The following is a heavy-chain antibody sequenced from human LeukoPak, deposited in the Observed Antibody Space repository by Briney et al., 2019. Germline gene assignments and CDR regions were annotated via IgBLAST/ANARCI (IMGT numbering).Heavy chain of an antibody. D-gene: IGHD3-10*01. CDR1: EFTFSSYW. J-gene: IGHJ4*02. Sequence: GGSLRLSCAASEFTFSSYWMSWVRQAPGKGLEWVANINQDGSVKSYVDSVKGRFTISRDSAKNSLYPQMNTLRAEDTAVYYCARDYYGSVDYWGQGTLVTVSA. CDR2: INQDGSVK. CDR3: ARDYYGSVDY. V-gene: IGHV3-7*04.